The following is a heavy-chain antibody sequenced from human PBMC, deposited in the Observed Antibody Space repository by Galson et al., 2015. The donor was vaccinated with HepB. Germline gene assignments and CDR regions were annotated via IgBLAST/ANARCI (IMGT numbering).Heavy chain of an antibody. J-gene: IGHJ4*02. V-gene: IGHV1-69*02. D-gene: IGHD6-19*01. CDR1: GGTFSSYT. CDR3: ARGSSIAVAGMLGYRFDY. CDR2: IIPILGIA. Sequence: SVKVSCKASGGTFSSYTISWVRQAPGQGLEWMGRIIPILGIANYAQKFQGRVTITADKSTSTAYMELSSLRSEDTAVYYCARGSSIAVAGMLGYRFDYWGQGTLVTVSS.